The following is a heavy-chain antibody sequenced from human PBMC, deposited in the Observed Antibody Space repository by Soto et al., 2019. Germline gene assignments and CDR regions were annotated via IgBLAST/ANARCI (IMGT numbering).Heavy chain of an antibody. Sequence: SETLSLTCTVSGGSISSSSYYWGWIRQPPGKGLEWIGSIYYSGSTYYNPSLKSRVTISVDTSKNQFSLKLSSVTAADTAVYYCARRPGYSSSWYYFDYWGQGTLVTVS. CDR3: ARRPGYSSSWYYFDY. V-gene: IGHV4-39*01. D-gene: IGHD6-13*01. J-gene: IGHJ4*02. CDR1: GGSISSSSYY. CDR2: IYYSGST.